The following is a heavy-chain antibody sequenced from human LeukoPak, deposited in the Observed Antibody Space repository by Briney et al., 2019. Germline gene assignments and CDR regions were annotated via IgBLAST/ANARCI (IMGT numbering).Heavy chain of an antibody. CDR3: AKDYSGSYLAYYYYYMDV. CDR2: IRYDGSNK. Sequence: GGSLRLSCAASGFTFSSYGMHWVRQAPGKGLEWVAFIRYDGSNKYYADSVKGRFTISRDNSKNTLYLQMNSLRAEDTVVYYCAKDYSGSYLAYYYYYMDVWGKGTTVTISS. D-gene: IGHD1-26*01. J-gene: IGHJ6*03. V-gene: IGHV3-30*02. CDR1: GFTFSSYG.